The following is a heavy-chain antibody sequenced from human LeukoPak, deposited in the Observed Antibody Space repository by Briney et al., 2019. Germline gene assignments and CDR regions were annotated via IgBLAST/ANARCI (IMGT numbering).Heavy chain of an antibody. CDR3: ARDLNYYDSSGLASDAFDI. D-gene: IGHD3-22*01. J-gene: IGHJ3*02. CDR2: ISSSSSYI. V-gene: IGHV3-21*04. Sequence: PGGSLRLSCAASGFTFSSYSMTWVRQAPGKGLEWVSSISSSSSYIYYADSVKGRFTISRDNAKNSLYLQMNSLRAEDTALYHCARDLNYYDSSGLASDAFDIWGQGTMVTVSS. CDR1: GFTFSSYS.